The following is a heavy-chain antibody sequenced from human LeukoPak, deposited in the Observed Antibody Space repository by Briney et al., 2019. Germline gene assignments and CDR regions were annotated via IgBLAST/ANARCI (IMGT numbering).Heavy chain of an antibody. CDR2: ISGSGGST. D-gene: IGHD1-26*01. V-gene: IGHV3-23*01. CDR1: GFTFSTFA. Sequence: GGSLRLSCAASGFTFSTFAMIWVRQPPGKGLEWVSAISGSGGSTYYADSVKGRFTISRDNSKNTLYLQMNSLRAEDTAVYYCAKSRYSGSYGYYYYMDVWGKGTTVTVSS. CDR3: AKSRYSGSYGYYYYMDV. J-gene: IGHJ6*03.